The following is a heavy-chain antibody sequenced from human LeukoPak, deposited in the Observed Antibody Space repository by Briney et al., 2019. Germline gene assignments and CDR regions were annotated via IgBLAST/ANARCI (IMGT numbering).Heavy chain of an antibody. CDR2: ISGSGGST. V-gene: IGHV3-23*01. J-gene: IGHJ4*02. CDR3: GTDGHLDY. Sequence: RPGGTLRLSCAASGFTFSSYGMTWVRQAPGKGLEWVSGISGSGGSTYYADPVKGRFTISRDNSKNTLYLQMNSLRVEDTAVYYCGTDGHLDYWGQGTLVTVSS. D-gene: IGHD3/OR15-3a*01. CDR1: GFTFSSYG.